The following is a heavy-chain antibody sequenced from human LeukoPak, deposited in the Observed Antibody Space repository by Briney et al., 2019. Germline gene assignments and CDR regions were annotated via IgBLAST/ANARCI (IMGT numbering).Heavy chain of an antibody. J-gene: IGHJ4*02. D-gene: IGHD3-10*01. CDR2: ITWDGGST. CDR1: GFTFDDYT. V-gene: IGHV3-43*01. Sequence: GGTLRLSCAASGFTFDDYTMHWVRQAPGKGLEWVSLITWDGGSTYYADSVKGRFTISRDNSKNSLYLQMNSLRTEDTALYYCAKGKNTGCYLSHVDYWGQGTLVTVSS. CDR3: AKGKNTGCYLSHVDY.